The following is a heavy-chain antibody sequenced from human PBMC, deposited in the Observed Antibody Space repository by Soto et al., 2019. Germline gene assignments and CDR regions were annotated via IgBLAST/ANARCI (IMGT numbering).Heavy chain of an antibody. D-gene: IGHD6-13*01. J-gene: IGHJ6*02. CDR2: IYYSGST. Sequence: PSETLSLTCTVSGGSISSYYWSWIRQPPGKGLEWIGYIYYSGSTNYNPSLKSRVTISVDTSKNQFSLKLSSVTAADTAVYYCARVGYSSSWVYYYYYGMDVWGQGTTVTVSS. CDR3: ARVGYSSSWVYYYYYGMDV. CDR1: GGSISSYY. V-gene: IGHV4-59*01.